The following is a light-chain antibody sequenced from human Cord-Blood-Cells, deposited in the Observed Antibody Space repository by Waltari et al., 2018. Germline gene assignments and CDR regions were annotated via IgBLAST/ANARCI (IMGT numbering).Light chain of an antibody. CDR2: GAS. CDR3: QQYGSSLFT. J-gene: IGKJ3*01. Sequence: EIVLTQSPGTLSLSPGERATLFCRASQSLSSSYLAWYQQKPGQAPRLLIYGASSRATGIPDRFSGSGSGTDFTLTISRLEPEDFAVYYCQQYGSSLFTFGPGTKVDIK. CDR1: QSLSSSY. V-gene: IGKV3-20*01.